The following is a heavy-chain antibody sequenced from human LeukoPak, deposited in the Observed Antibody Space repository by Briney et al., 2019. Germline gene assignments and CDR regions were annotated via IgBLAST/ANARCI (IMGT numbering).Heavy chain of an antibody. CDR2: TSYDGKNE. Sequence: PGGSLRLSCEASAFTFSSYGMHWVRQAPGKGLEWVSLTSYDGKNEYYGESVKGRFTISRDNSRNTLYLQMNSLTDDDTALYYCARDLGLPVATTYYYYGMDLWGQGTTVTVFS. J-gene: IGHJ6*02. CDR1: AFTFSSYG. CDR3: ARDLGLPVATTYYYYGMDL. D-gene: IGHD5-12*01. V-gene: IGHV3-30*03.